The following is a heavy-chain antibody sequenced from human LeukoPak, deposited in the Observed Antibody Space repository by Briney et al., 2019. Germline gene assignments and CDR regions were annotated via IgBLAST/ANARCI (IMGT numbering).Heavy chain of an antibody. CDR2: IDHGGNT. Sequence: PSETLSLTCPVSGGSFSDFYWSWIRQAPGKGLEWIGEIDHGGNTNYNPSAKSRVTISVHKSKKQFSRKLGSVTAADTAVYYGARGLPAYSSSWYYFDYWGQGTLVTVSS. CDR3: ARGLPAYSSSWYYFDY. D-gene: IGHD6-13*01. CDR1: GGSFSDFY. V-gene: IGHV4-34*01. J-gene: IGHJ4*02.